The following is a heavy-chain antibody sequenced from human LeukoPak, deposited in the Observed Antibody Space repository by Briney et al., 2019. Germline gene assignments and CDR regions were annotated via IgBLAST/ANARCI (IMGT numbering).Heavy chain of an antibody. CDR3: ARGPPFDY. CDR2: IYTSGST. CDR1: GGSISSGSYY. Sequence: SETLSLTCTVSGGSISSGSYYWSWIRQPAGKGLEWIGRIYTSGSTNYNPSLKSRVTISVDTSKNQFSLKLSSVTAADTAVYYCARGPPFDYWGQGTLVTVSS. J-gene: IGHJ4*02. V-gene: IGHV4-61*02.